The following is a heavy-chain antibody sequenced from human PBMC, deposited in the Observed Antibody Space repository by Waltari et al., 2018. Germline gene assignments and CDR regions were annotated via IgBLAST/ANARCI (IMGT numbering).Heavy chain of an antibody. V-gene: IGHV3-23*01. J-gene: IGHJ4*02. CDR1: GFTFRSYA. D-gene: IGHD3-16*01. Sequence: EVQLLESGGGLVQPGGSLRLSCAASGFTFRSYAMTWVRQAPGKGLEWFSLSNGSGDSTYYADSVKGRFTVSRDNSKNTLYLQMNSLRAEDTAVYYCAKSRGSSYGTEYLDYWGQGTLVTVSS. CDR3: AKSRGSSYGTEYLDY. CDR2: SNGSGDST.